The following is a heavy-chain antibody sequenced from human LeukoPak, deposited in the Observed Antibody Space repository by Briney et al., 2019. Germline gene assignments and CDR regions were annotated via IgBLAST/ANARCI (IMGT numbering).Heavy chain of an antibody. CDR2: ISTDGRTK. Sequence: GGSLRLSCLASGFSFSTYDIHWVRQAPGKGLEWVAVISTDGRTKFYADSVKGRFTISRDNSKNTLYLQMNSLRPEDTAVFYCASRDSGDYPYFDYWGQGTLVTVSS. CDR3: ASRDSGDYPYFDY. D-gene: IGHD4-17*01. J-gene: IGHJ4*02. V-gene: IGHV3-30*14. CDR1: GFSFSTYD.